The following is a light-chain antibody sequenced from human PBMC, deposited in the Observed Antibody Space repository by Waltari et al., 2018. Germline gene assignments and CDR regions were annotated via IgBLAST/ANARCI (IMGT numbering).Light chain of an antibody. Sequence: IVLTQSPGTLSLSPGERATLSCRASQRVSNTYLAWYQRKPGQAPRPLIYGASSRATGIPDRFSGSGSGTEFTLTINALEPEDSAVYFCQQYKYSPLTFGGGTRVEIK. J-gene: IGKJ4*01. CDR1: QRVSNTY. CDR3: QQYKYSPLT. CDR2: GAS. V-gene: IGKV3-20*01.